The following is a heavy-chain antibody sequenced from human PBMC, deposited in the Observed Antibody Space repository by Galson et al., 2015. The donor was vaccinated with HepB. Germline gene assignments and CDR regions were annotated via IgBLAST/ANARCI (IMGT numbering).Heavy chain of an antibody. CDR1: GFTFSSYA. Sequence: SLRLSCAASGFTFSSYAMHWVRQAPGKGLEWVAVISYDGSNKYYADSVKGRFTISRDNSENTLYLQMNSLRAEDTAVYYCAREGNYYDSSGYYWSHAFDIWGQGTMVTVSS. V-gene: IGHV3-30-3*01. CDR2: ISYDGSNK. CDR3: AREGNYYDSSGYYWSHAFDI. D-gene: IGHD3-22*01. J-gene: IGHJ3*02.